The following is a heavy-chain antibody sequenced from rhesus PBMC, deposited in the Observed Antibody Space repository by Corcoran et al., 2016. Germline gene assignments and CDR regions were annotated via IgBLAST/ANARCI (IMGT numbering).Heavy chain of an antibody. J-gene: IGHJ4*01. CDR2: ICRASSYI. CDR1: GFTFSDYY. Sequence: EVQLVESGGGLVQPGGSLRLSCAASGFTFSDYYMSWVRQAPGKGLEWVSSICRASSYIYYADSVKGRFTTSRANAKNSLSLQMNSLKTEDTAVYYCTRLGPLGYYFDYWGQGVLVTVSS. D-gene: IGHD3-34*01. CDR3: TRLGPLGYYFDY. V-gene: IGHV3S16*01.